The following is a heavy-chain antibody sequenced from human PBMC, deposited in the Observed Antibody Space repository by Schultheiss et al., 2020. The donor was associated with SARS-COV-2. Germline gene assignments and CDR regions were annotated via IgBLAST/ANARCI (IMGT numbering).Heavy chain of an antibody. CDR2: INHSGST. V-gene: IGHV4-39*07. D-gene: IGHD1-26*01. CDR3: ARGARRSYYVRYYGMDV. Sequence: SGPTLVKPTQTLTLTCTFSGFSLSTSGMCVSWIRQPPGKGLEWIGEINHSGSTNYNPSLKSRVTISVDTSKNQFSLKLSSVTAADTAVYYCARGARRSYYVRYYGMDVWGQGTTVTVSS. J-gene: IGHJ6*02. CDR1: GFSLSTSGM.